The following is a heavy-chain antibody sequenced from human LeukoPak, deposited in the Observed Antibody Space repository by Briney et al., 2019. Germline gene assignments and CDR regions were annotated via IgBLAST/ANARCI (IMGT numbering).Heavy chain of an antibody. V-gene: IGHV1-46*01. J-gene: IGHJ6*02. Sequence: ASVKVSCKASGYTFTSYYMHWVRQAPGQGLEWMGIINPSGGSTSYAQKFQGRVTMTRDTSTSTVYMELSSLRSEGTAVYYCARDNIVVVPAAPGYGMDVWGQGTTVTVSS. D-gene: IGHD2-2*01. CDR3: ARDNIVVVPAAPGYGMDV. CDR2: INPSGGST. CDR1: GYTFTSYY.